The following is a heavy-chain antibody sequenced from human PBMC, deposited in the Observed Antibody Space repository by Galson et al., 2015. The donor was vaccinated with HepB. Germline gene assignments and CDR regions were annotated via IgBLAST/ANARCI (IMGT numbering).Heavy chain of an antibody. CDR3: AMDSEYFHY. CDR1: GYTFTTYA. D-gene: IGHD2-8*01. J-gene: IGHJ4*02. V-gene: IGHV1-3*01. CDR2: INAGNGNT. Sequence: SVKVSCKASGYTFTTYAIHWVRQAPGQRLEWMGWINAGNGNTKYSQNFQGRVTITTYTSASTAYMELSSLRSEDTAVYYCAMDSEYFHYWGQGTLVTVSS.